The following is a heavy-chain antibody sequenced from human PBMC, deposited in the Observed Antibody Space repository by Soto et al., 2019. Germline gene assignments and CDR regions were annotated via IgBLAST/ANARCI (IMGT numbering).Heavy chain of an antibody. J-gene: IGHJ4*02. V-gene: IGHV3-74*01. Sequence: EVQLVVSGGGLVQPGGSLRLSCAASGLSLRDYWMHWVRQAPGDGLVWLSRITRDGSSTNYADSVKGPFTISRDNARNTLYLHVNSLRGEDTAVYYCARGANGYYFFDYWGQGTLVTVSS. D-gene: IGHD5-18*01. CDR3: ARGANGYYFFDY. CDR1: GLSLRDYW. CDR2: ITRDGSST.